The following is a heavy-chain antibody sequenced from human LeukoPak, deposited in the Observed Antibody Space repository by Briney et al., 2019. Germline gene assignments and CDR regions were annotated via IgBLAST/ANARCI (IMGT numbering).Heavy chain of an antibody. V-gene: IGHV1-69*04. CDR1: GGTFSSYA. J-gene: IGHJ3*02. D-gene: IGHD2-21*02. CDR2: IIPILGIA. CDR3: ARNSRPIVVVTAKPLAAFDI. Sequence: GASVKVSCKASGGTFSSYAISWVRQAPGQGLEWMGRIIPILGIANYAQKFQGRVTITADKSTSTAYMELSSLRSEDTAVYYCARNSRPIVVVTAKPLAAFDIWGQGTMVTVSS.